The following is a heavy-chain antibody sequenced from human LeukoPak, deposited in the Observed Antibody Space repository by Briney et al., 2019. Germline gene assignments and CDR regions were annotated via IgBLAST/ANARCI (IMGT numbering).Heavy chain of an antibody. D-gene: IGHD2/OR15-2a*01. Sequence: GGSLRLSCAGSGFTFDDYAMHWVRQTPGKGLEWVSGISWNSGNIAYADFVGGRFTISRDNAKNSLSLQMNSLSDEDTAVYYCAKDAYGGATFFYYIDVWGKGTPVTVSS. J-gene: IGHJ6*03. CDR1: GFTFDDYA. V-gene: IGHV3-9*01. CDR2: ISWNSGNI. CDR3: AKDAYGGATFFYYIDV.